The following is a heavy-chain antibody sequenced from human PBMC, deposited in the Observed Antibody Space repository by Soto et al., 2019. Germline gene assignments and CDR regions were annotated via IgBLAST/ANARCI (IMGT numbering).Heavy chain of an antibody. D-gene: IGHD1-26*01. V-gene: IGHV1-3*05. J-gene: IGHJ6*02. CDR3: ARGGAATEPYGMDV. CDR1: GYTFTSYA. Sequence: QVQLVQSGAEEKKPGASVKVSCKASGYTFTSYAMHWVRQAPGQRLEWMGWINAGNGNTKYSQKFQGRVTITRDTSASTAYGGLSSLRSEDTAVYDCARGGAATEPYGMDVWGQGTTVTVSS. CDR2: INAGNGNT.